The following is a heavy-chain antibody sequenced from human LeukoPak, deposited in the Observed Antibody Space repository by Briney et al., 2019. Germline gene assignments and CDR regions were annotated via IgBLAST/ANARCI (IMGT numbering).Heavy chain of an antibody. J-gene: IGHJ4*02. CDR3: AREGAEMATINYFDY. V-gene: IGHV3-30-3*01. CDR1: GFTFSSYA. D-gene: IGHD5-24*01. CDR2: ISYDGSNK. Sequence: QPGGSLRLSCAASGFTFSSYAMHWVRQAPGKGLEWVAVISYDGSNKYYADSVKGRFTTSRDNSKNTLYLQMNSLRAEDTAVYYCAREGAEMATINYFDYWGQGTLVTVSS.